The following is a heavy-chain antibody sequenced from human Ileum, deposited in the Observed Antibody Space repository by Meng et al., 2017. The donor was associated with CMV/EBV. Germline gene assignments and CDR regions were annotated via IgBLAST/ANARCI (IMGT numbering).Heavy chain of an antibody. CDR1: GYRFTTYW. V-gene: IGHV5-51*01. CDR3: ARPDGVPDSMDGFDY. J-gene: IGHJ4*02. D-gene: IGHD2-2*03. CDR2: IYPADSDT. Sequence: GESLKISCKASGYRFTTYWIAWVRQMPGKGPEWMGIIYPADSDTRYRPSFRGQVTMSVDKSINTAYLQWSSLQASDTAMYYCARPDGVPDSMDGFDYWGQGTLVTVSS.